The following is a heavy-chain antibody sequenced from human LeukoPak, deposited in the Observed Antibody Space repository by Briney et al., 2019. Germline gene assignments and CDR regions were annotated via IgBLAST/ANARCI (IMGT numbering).Heavy chain of an antibody. Sequence: GASVKVSCKASGYTFTRYSMHWVRQAPGQGLEWMAVISPRGGSRTYAQKFQGRVTLTRDTSTGTVYMELSSLRSEDTAVYFCARETGGFGEGEPTAFDYWGQGTLVTVSS. V-gene: IGHV1-46*01. CDR1: GYTFTRYS. CDR2: ISPRGGSR. D-gene: IGHD3-10*01. CDR3: ARETGGFGEGEPTAFDY. J-gene: IGHJ4*02.